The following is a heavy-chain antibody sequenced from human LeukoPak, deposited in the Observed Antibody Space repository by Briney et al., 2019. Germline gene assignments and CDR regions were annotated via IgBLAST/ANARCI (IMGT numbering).Heavy chain of an antibody. J-gene: IGHJ4*02. CDR1: GFTFTSYA. Sequence: PGGSLRLSCEASGFTFTSYAMHWVCQAPGKGLEWVSSISASGSGTFYTDSMNGRFTISRDNAKKTSFLQMKHLRPGDTALYYCAKGRDTSGRQNFDFWGQGTLVTVSS. CDR2: ISASGSGT. CDR3: AKGRDTSGRQNFDF. V-gene: IGHV3-23*01. D-gene: IGHD6-19*01.